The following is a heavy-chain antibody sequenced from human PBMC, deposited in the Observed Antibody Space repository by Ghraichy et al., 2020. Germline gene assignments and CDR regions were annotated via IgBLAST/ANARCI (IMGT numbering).Heavy chain of an antibody. D-gene: IGHD6-13*01. Sequence: GGSLRLSCAASGFTFSSYAMTWVRQAPGKGLEWVSSISGSGASTSYADSVKGRFTISRDNSKNTLYLQMKSLRAEDTAVYHCGKAEGSNTWSGTFDFWGQGPQATVSS. CDR1: GFTFSSYA. J-gene: IGHJ4*02. V-gene: IGHV3-23*01. CDR2: ISGSGAST. CDR3: GKAEGSNTWSGTFDF.